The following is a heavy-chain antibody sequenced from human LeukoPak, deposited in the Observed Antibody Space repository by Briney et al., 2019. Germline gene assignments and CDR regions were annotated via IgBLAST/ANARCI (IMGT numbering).Heavy chain of an antibody. CDR2: IRYDGSNK. J-gene: IGHJ3*02. Sequence: GGSLRLSCAASGFTFSSYGMHWVRQAPGKRLQWGVFIRYDGSNKYYADSVKGRFTISRDNSKNTLYLQMNSLRAEDTAVYYCAKDVRAWIQLWSGLDAFDIWGQGTMVTVSS. CDR3: AKDVRAWIQLWSGLDAFDI. CDR1: GFTFSSYG. V-gene: IGHV3-30*02. D-gene: IGHD5-18*01.